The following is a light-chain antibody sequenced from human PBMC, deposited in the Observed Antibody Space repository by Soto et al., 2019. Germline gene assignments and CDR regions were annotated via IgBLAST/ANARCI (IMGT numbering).Light chain of an antibody. J-gene: IGKJ1*01. CDR3: QQSYNIPRAT. Sequence: DIQMTQYPSSLSASVGDRVTITCRARQSISIYLNWYQQKPGKAPKVLIYAASSLQSGVPPRFSGSGAGTDFTLTISSLQPEDFATYYCQQSYNIPRATFGQGTKVEIK. CDR1: QSISIY. CDR2: AAS. V-gene: IGKV1-39*01.